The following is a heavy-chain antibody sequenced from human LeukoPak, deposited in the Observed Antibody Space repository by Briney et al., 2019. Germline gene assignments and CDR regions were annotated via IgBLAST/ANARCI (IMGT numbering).Heavy chain of an antibody. CDR1: GFTFSDYY. V-gene: IGHV3-11*01. CDR2: ISSSGSTI. J-gene: IGHJ6*02. Sequence: GGSLRLSCAASGFTFSDYYMSWIRQAPGKGLEWVSYISSSGSTIYYADSVKGRFTISRDNAKNSLYLQMNSPRAEDTAVYYCAREETRFFTREYYYGMDVWGQGTTVTVSS. D-gene: IGHD3-3*01. CDR3: AREETRFFTREYYYGMDV.